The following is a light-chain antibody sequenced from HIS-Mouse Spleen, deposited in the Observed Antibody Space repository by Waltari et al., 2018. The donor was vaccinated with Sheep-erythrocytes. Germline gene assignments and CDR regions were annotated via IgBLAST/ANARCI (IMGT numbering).Light chain of an antibody. CDR1: QDISNY. Sequence: DIQMTQSPPSLSASVGDRVTITCQASQDISNYLNWYQQKPGKAPKLLIYDASNVETGVPSRFSGSGSGTDFTFTISSLQPEDIATYYCQQYDNLLTFGGGTKVEIK. J-gene: IGKJ4*01. CDR3: QQYDNLLT. V-gene: IGKV1-33*01. CDR2: DAS.